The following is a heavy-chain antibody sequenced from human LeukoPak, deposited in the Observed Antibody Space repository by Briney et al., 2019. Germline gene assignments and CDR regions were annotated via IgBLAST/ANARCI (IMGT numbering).Heavy chain of an antibody. J-gene: IGHJ4*02. CDR1: GGSISSSSYY. CDR3: ARRDRDYYYDSSGESDY. Sequence: SETLSLTCTVSGGSISSSSYYWGWIRQPPGKGLEWIGSIYYSGSTYYNPSLKSRVTISVDTSKNQFSLKLSSVTAADTAVYYCARRDRDYYYDSSGESDYWGQGTLVTVSS. V-gene: IGHV4-39*01. D-gene: IGHD3-22*01. CDR2: IYYSGST.